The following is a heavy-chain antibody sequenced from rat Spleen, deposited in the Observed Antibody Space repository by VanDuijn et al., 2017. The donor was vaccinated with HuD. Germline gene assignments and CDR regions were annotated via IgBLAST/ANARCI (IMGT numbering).Heavy chain of an antibody. CDR1: GYSISSSYK. V-gene: IGHV3-3*01. J-gene: IGHJ2*01. CDR3: VRRRGQVYNNYFDY. CDR2: INSAGST. D-gene: IGHD1-10*01. Sequence: EVQLQESGPGLVKPSQSLSLTCSVTGYSISSSYKWNWIRRFPGNKLEWMGYINSAGSTNYNPSLKSRISITRDTSKNQFFLQVNSVITEDTATYYCVRRRGQVYNNYFDYWGQGVMVTVSS.